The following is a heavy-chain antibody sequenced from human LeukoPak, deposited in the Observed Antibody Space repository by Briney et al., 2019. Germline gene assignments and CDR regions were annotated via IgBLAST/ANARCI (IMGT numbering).Heavy chain of an antibody. V-gene: IGHV3-48*03. D-gene: IGHD4-17*01. CDR1: GFTFSSYE. Sequence: GGSLRLSCAVSGFTFSSYEMNWVRQAPGKGLGWVSYFSSRGSTTYYADSVKGRFTISRDNAKNSPHLQMSSVRAEDTADYYCARGKTTFYYYGMAVWGQGTTVSVSS. J-gene: IGHJ6*02. CDR3: ARGKTTFYYYGMAV. CDR2: FSSRGSTT.